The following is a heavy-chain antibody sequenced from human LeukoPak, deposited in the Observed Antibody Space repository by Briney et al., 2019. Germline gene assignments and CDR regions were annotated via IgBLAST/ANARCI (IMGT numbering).Heavy chain of an antibody. CDR1: GYTFTSYG. CDR2: INPSGGST. J-gene: IGHJ6*03. V-gene: IGHV1-46*01. D-gene: IGHD5-18*01. CDR3: ARAIPDSYGSYYYYYMDV. Sequence: ASVKVSCKASGYTFTSYGISWVRQAPGQGLEWMGIINPSGGSTSYAQKFQGRFTMTRDMSTSTVYMELSSLRSEDTAVYYCARAIPDSYGSYYYYYMDVWGKGTTVTVSS.